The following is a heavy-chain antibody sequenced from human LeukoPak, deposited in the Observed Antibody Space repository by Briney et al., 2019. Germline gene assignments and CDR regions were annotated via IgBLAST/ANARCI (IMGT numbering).Heavy chain of an antibody. CDR1: GYMFTSHG. CDR3: ARESNGGYGFDY. Sequence: ASVKVSCKSSGYMFTSHGIHWLRQAPGQGLEWMGWISAQNGNTNYMEQFLGRVTMTRDTSATTAYMELRSLKSDDTAVYYCARESNGGYGFDYWGQGTPVTVAS. CDR2: ISAQNGNT. J-gene: IGHJ4*02. D-gene: IGHD5-12*01. V-gene: IGHV1-18*01.